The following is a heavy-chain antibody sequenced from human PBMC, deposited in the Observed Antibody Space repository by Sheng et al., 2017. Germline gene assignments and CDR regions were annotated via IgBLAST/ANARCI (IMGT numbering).Heavy chain of an antibody. J-gene: IGHJ6*02. D-gene: IGHD4-17*01. CDR2: INHSGST. CDR3: ARGVTTSPRRYYYYYGMDV. CDR1: GGSFSGYY. V-gene: IGHV4-34*01. Sequence: QVQLQKWGAGLLKPSETLSLTCAVYGGSFSGYYWSWIRQPPGKGLEWIGEINHSGSTNYNPSLKSRVTISVDTSKNQFSLKLSSVTAADTAVYYCARGVTTSPRRYYYYYGMDVWGQGTTVTVSS.